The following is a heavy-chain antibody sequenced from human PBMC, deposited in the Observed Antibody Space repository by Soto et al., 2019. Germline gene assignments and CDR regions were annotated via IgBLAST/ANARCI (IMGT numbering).Heavy chain of an antibody. V-gene: IGHV4-61*01. CDR2: IPNTADT. CDR1: GGSVSSSRYY. D-gene: IGHD5-12*01. Sequence: QEQLQESGPGLVKPSETLSLTCSVSGGSVSSSRYYWTWIRHPPGHRLEWIGYIPNTADTNYNPSLKIPVTLSLNPSKNQFSLNVITITVADTDLNFCARNRVVEVTITSPWSSMDLWVQGTLVTVSS. J-gene: IGHJ2*01. CDR3: ARNRVVEVTITSPWSSMDL.